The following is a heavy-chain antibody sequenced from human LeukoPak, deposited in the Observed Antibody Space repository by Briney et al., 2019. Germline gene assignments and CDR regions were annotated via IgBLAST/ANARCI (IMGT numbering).Heavy chain of an antibody. D-gene: IGHD3-22*01. V-gene: IGHV3-7*01. CDR3: ARPAYPRHDSSGYYSE. J-gene: IGHJ4*02. CDR1: GFTVSSNY. Sequence: SGGSLRLSCAASGFTVSSNYMSWVRQAPGKGLEWVANIKQDGREKYYVDSVKGRFTISRDNAKNSLYLQMNNLRADDTAVYFCARPAYPRHDSSGYYSEWGQGTLVTVSS. CDR2: IKQDGREK.